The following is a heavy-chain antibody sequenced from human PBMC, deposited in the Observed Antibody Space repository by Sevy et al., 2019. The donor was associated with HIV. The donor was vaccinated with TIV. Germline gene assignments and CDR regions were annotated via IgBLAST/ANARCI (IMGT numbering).Heavy chain of an antibody. V-gene: IGHV3-48*03. CDR1: GFIFSSYE. J-gene: IGHJ4*02. CDR2: ISNSGTTI. D-gene: IGHD4-17*01. CDR3: ARDLPPSATTVAHFDC. Sequence: GGSLRLSCAASGFIFSSYEMNWVRQAPGKGLEWVSYISNSGTTIYHSDSVKGRFTISRDNARNSLYLQMNSLRAEDTAVYYCARDLPPSATTVAHFDCWGQGTLVTVSS.